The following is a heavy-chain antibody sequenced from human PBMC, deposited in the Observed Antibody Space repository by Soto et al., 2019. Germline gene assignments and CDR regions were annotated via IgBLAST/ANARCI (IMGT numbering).Heavy chain of an antibody. CDR1: GFTFSGFA. CDR3: ARGAVKGVYCVFDS. CDR2: IAYDGTNT. V-gene: IGHV3-30*04. Sequence: QVQLVQSGGGVVQPGKSLRLSCEASGFTFSGFAMHWVRQAPGKGLEWVAIIAYDGTNTDYADSVKGRFTISRDNSKNAFFLELNSPTIADTATYYCARGAVKGVYCVFDSWGQGTLVTVSS. D-gene: IGHD1-26*01. J-gene: IGHJ4*02.